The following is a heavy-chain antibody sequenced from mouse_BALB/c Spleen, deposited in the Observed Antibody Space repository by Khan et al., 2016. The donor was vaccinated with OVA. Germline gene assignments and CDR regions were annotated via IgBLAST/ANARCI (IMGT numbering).Heavy chain of an antibody. V-gene: IGHV5-6*01. CDR1: LFTYCLYS. CDR2: ISSRGYYT. J-gene: IGHJ3*01. Sequence: DVAQVDSTGALVTPGGSLELSYASSLFTYCLYSMSWVRQTPDKRLEYVATISSRGYYTYYPDILRRRYIISRDIAKHTLNLQMSSMKSEDTAMYYCASHLTGWFAYWGQGTLVTVSA. CDR3: ASHLTGWFAY. D-gene: IGHD4-1*01.